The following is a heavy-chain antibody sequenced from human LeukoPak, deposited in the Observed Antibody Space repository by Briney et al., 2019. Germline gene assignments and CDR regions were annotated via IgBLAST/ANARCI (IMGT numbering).Heavy chain of an antibody. V-gene: IGHV3-23*01. CDR1: GFHFRTYG. CDR2: IPAGGSNT. Sequence: GGSLRLSCVASGFHFRTYGMSWVRQAPGKGLEWVSGIPAGGSNTYYADSVKGRFSISRDNSQKKVYLQMNNLRPEDTAVYYCAKAMTLGLYHYYYMDVWGKGTTVTVSS. D-gene: IGHD2/OR15-2a*01. J-gene: IGHJ6*03. CDR3: AKAMTLGLYHYYYMDV.